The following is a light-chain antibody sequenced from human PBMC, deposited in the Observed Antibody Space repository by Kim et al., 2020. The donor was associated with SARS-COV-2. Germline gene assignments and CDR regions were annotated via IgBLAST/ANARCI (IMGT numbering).Light chain of an antibody. V-gene: IGLV3-19*01. Sequence: SSELTQDPAVSVALGQTVRITCQGDSLRNYYPTWYQQKPGQAPILVIYGKNNRPSGIPDRFSGSSSGNTASLTITGTQAGDEADYYCNSRDSNDNVVFGGGTKLTVL. CDR3: NSRDSNDNVV. CDR2: GKN. J-gene: IGLJ2*01. CDR1: SLRNYY.